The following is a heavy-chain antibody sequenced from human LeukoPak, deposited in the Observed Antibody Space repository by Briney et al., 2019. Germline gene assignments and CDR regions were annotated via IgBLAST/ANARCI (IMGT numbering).Heavy chain of an antibody. J-gene: IGHJ4*02. Sequence: PGGSLRLSCAASGFTLSSYEMNWVRQAPGKGLEWVSYISSSSTTIYYADSVKGRFTISRDHAKNSLYLQINSQRAEQTAVYYCARETVRSTFPYWGQGTLVTVSS. V-gene: IGHV3-48*03. CDR1: GFTLSSYE. CDR3: ARETVRSTFPY. D-gene: IGHD4-17*01. CDR2: ISSSSTTI.